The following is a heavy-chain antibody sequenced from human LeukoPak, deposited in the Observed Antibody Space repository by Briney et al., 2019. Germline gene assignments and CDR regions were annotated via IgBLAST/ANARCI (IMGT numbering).Heavy chain of an antibody. Sequence: SETLSLTCAVYGVSFSGYHWSWIRQPPGKGLEGLGEINHSGSTNYNPSLKSRVTISVDTSKNQFSLKLSSVTAADTAVYYCARVLQEWCMYCYGMDVWGQGTTVTVSS. V-gene: IGHV4-34*01. CDR1: GVSFSGYH. J-gene: IGHJ6*02. CDR3: ARVLQEWCMYCYGMDV. D-gene: IGHD2-8*01. CDR2: INHSGST.